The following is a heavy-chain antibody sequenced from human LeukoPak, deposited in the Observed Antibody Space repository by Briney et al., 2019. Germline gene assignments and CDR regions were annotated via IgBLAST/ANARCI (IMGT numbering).Heavy chain of an antibody. CDR2: INPNSGGT. CDR1: GYSFTGYY. Sequence: ASVKVSCKASGYSFTGYYIHWVRQAPGQGLEWVGWINPNSGGTNSAQNFQGRVTMTRDMSTSTVYMELSSLRSEDTAVYYCAREDYYGSGSYGHWGQGTLVTVSS. J-gene: IGHJ4*02. D-gene: IGHD3-10*01. CDR3: AREDYYGSGSYGH. V-gene: IGHV1-2*02.